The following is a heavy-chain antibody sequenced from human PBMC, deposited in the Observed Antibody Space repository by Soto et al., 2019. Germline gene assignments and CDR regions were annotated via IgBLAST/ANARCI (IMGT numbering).Heavy chain of an antibody. Sequence: QVQLGQSGAEVKKPGSSVKIACKSSGGSFRTYAISWVRQAPGQGPEWMGAIMSVFGSATYAQRFQGRVTITADESTSTSYMELSGLTSGDAAVYYCAASRGLYEAMSVWGQGTTVTVSS. V-gene: IGHV1-69*01. J-gene: IGHJ6*02. CDR3: AASRGLYEAMSV. D-gene: IGHD6-19*01. CDR2: IMSVFGSA. CDR1: GGSFRTYA.